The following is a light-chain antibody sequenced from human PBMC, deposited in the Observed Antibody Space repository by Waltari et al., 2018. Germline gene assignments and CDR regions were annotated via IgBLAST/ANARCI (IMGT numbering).Light chain of an antibody. V-gene: IGKV1-NL1*01. CDR1: QGISNS. CDR3: QQYYTSPPPT. CDR2: AAS. Sequence: DIQMTQSPSSLSAYVGDRVTITFRASQGISNSLAWYHQKPGKAPKLLLYAASRLESGVPSRLSSSASGTDYTLTISSLQPEDFATYYCQQYYTSPPPTFGQGTKVEIK. J-gene: IGKJ1*01.